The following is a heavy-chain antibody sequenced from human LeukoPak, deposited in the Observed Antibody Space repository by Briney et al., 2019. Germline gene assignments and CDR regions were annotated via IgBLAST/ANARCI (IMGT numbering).Heavy chain of an antibody. CDR1: GFTFSNYW. J-gene: IGHJ4*02. Sequence: GGSLRLSCAASGFTFSNYWMTWVRQAPGKGLEWVANIKQDGSEKYYVDSVKGRFTISRDNAKNSLNLQMNSLRAEDTAVYYCARVAAVAGTVIDYWGQGTLVTVSS. D-gene: IGHD6-19*01. CDR2: IKQDGSEK. CDR3: ARVAAVAGTVIDY. V-gene: IGHV3-7*01.